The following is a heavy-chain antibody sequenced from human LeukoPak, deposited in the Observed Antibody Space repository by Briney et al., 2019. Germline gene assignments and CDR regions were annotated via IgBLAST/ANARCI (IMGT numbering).Heavy chain of an antibody. CDR3: ASGKEIYSTTGYFDY. CDR2: ISGSGGST. CDR1: GFTFSSYA. Sequence: KTGGSLRLSCAASGFTFSSYAMSWVRQTPGKGLEWVSAISGSGGSTYYADSVKGRFTISRDNSKNTLYLQMNSLRAEDTAVYYCASGKEIYSTTGYFDYWGQGTLVTVSS. D-gene: IGHD2/OR15-2a*01. V-gene: IGHV3-23*01. J-gene: IGHJ4*02.